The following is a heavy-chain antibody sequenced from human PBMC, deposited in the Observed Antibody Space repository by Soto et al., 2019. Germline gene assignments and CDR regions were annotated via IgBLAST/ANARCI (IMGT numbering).Heavy chain of an antibody. CDR2: ISGSGSPV. CDR1: GFSLSSYS. Sequence: EVQLVDSGGVLVQPGGSLRLSCAASGFSLSSYSMTWVRQAPGKGLEWVSYISGSGSPVFYADSVKGRFTVSKDNARNSLYLQMNSLRAEDTAVYYCARGCSGSCWFNYWGQGTLVTVSS. CDR3: ARGCSGSCWFNY. V-gene: IGHV3-48*04. D-gene: IGHD2-15*01. J-gene: IGHJ4*02.